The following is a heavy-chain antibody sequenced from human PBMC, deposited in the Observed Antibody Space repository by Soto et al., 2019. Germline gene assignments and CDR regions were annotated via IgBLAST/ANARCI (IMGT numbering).Heavy chain of an antibody. Sequence: GGSLRLSCAASGFTFSSYSMNWVRQAPGKWLEWVSSISSSSSYIYYADSVKGRFTISRDNAKNSLYLQMNSLRAEDTAVYYCASSDNPPNSYSSGWPGYWGQGTLVTVSS. CDR3: ASSDNPPNSYSSGWPGY. J-gene: IGHJ4*02. D-gene: IGHD6-19*01. V-gene: IGHV3-21*01. CDR1: GFTFSSYS. CDR2: ISSSSSYI.